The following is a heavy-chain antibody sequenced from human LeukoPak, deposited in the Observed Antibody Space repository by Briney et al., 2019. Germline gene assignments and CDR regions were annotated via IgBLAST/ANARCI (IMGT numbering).Heavy chain of an antibody. V-gene: IGHV3-9*01. CDR3: AKDPSAAMVYYFDY. Sequence: PGGSLRLSCAASGFTFDDYAMHWVRQAPGKGLEWVSGISWNSGSIGYADSVKGRFTISRDNAKNSLYLQMNSLRAEDTALYYCAKDPSAAMVYYFDYWGQGTLVTVSS. J-gene: IGHJ4*02. D-gene: IGHD2-2*01. CDR2: ISWNSGSI. CDR1: GFTFDDYA.